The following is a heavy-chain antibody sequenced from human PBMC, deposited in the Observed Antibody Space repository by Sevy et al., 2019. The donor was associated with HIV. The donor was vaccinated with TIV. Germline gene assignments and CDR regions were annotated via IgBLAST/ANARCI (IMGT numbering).Heavy chain of an antibody. Sequence: ASVKVSCKASGGTFSSYAISWVRRAPGQGLEWMGGIIPIFGTANYAQKFQGRVTITADESTSTAYMELSSLRSEDTAVYYCARWYYYGSGSSKLYYYGMDVWGQGTTVTVSS. CDR1: GGTFSSYA. J-gene: IGHJ6*02. CDR2: IIPIFGTA. V-gene: IGHV1-69*13. CDR3: ARWYYYGSGSSKLYYYGMDV. D-gene: IGHD3-10*01.